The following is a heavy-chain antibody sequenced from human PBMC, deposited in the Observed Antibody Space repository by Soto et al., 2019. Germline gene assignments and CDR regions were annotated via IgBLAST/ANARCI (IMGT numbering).Heavy chain of an antibody. Sequence: PGGSLRLSCAASGFTFSNAWINWVRQTPGKGLEWVGRVKSKTDGGTTDFAAPVKGRFAISRDDSKNMVYLEMNSLKTEDTAIYYCTTDSYITSIIVRFHYWGHGT. CDR2: VKSKTDGGTT. CDR1: GFTFSNAW. V-gene: IGHV3-15*07. D-gene: IGHD3-22*01. J-gene: IGHJ4*01. CDR3: TTDSYITSIIVRFHY.